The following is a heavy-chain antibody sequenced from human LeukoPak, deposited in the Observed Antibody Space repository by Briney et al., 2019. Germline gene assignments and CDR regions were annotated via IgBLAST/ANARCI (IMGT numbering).Heavy chain of an antibody. V-gene: IGHV4-39*07. CDR2: IYYSGST. CDR1: GGSISSSSYY. CDR3: ATDRSGSWYYFDY. J-gene: IGHJ4*02. Sequence: SETLSLTCTVSGGSISSSSYYWGWIRQPPGKGLEWIGSIYYSGSTYYNPSLKSRVTISVDTSKNQFSPKLSSLRSEDTAVYYCATDRSGSWYYFDYWGQGTLVTVSS. D-gene: IGHD6-13*01.